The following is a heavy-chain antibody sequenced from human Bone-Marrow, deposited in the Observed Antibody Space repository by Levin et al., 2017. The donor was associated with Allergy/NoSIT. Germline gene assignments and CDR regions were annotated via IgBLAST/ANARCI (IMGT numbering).Heavy chain of an antibody. Sequence: GGSLRLSCAASGFTFSDYYMSWIRQAPGKGLEWVSYISSSGSTIYYADSVKGRFTISRDNAKNSLYLQMNSLRAEDTAVYYCATEMATIRREFYYYYGMDVWGQGTTVTVSS. V-gene: IGHV3-11*01. CDR2: ISSSGSTI. D-gene: IGHD5-24*01. CDR1: GFTFSDYY. J-gene: IGHJ6*02. CDR3: ATEMATIRREFYYYYGMDV.